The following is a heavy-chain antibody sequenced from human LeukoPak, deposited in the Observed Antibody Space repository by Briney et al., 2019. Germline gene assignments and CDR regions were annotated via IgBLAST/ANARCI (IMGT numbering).Heavy chain of an antibody. CDR2: ISGSGGST. V-gene: IGHV3-23*01. J-gene: IGHJ4*02. CDR1: GFAFSSYA. Sequence: GGSLRLSCAASGFAFSSYAMSWVRQAPGKGLEWISAISGSGGSTYYADSVKGRFTISRDNSKNTLYLQMNSLRAEDTAVYYCAEDADILTGFDYWGQGTLVTVSS. CDR3: AEDADILTGFDY. D-gene: IGHD3-9*01.